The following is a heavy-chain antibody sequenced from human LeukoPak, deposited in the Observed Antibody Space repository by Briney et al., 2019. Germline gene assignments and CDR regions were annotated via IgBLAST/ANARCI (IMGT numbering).Heavy chain of an antibody. CDR1: GFTFSSYW. V-gene: IGHV3-7*01. CDR3: ARNPVMRDYDDY. D-gene: IGHD4-17*01. CDR2: IKQDGSEK. J-gene: IGHJ4*02. Sequence: GGSLRLSCAASGFTFSSYWMSWVRQAPGKGLEWVANIKQDGSEKYYVDSVKGRFTISRDNAKNSLYLQMRSLRAEDTTMYYCARNPVMRDYDDYWGQGTLVTVSS.